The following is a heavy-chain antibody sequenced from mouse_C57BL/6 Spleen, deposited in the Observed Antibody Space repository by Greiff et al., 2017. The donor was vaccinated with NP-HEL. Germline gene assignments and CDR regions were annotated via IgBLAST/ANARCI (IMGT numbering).Heavy chain of an antibody. J-gene: IGHJ3*01. Sequence: VQLQQSRAELVRPGASVKLSCTASGFNIKDDYMHWVKQRPEQGLEWIGWIDPENGDTEYASKFQGKATITADTSSNTAYLQLSSLTSEDTAVYYCTTGGFAYWGQGTLVTVSA. CDR3: TTGGFAY. V-gene: IGHV14-4*01. CDR2: IDPENGDT. CDR1: GFNIKDDY.